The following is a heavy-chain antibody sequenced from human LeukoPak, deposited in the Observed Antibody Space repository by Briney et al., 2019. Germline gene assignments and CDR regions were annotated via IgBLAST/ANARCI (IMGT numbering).Heavy chain of an antibody. CDR2: ISSSSGYI. J-gene: IGHJ2*01. V-gene: IGHV3-21*04. CDR3: AKCATRSAVWYFDL. Sequence: KPGGSLRLSCAASGFTFSSYSMNWVRQAPGKGLEWVSSISSSSGYIYYADSVKGRFTISRDNSKNTLYLQMNSLRAEDTAVYYCAKCATRSAVWYFDLWGRGTLVTVSS. CDR1: GFTFSSYS. D-gene: IGHD5-12*01.